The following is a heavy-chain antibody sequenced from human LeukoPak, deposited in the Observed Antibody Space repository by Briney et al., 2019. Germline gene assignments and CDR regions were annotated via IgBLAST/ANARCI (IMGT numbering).Heavy chain of an antibody. J-gene: IGHJ4*02. D-gene: IGHD6-19*01. V-gene: IGHV3-30*03. CDR3: ARVMWLAGPLDY. CDR1: GFTFSSYG. Sequence: GGSLRLSCAASGFTFSSYGMHWVRQAPGKGLEWVAVISYDGSNKYYADSVKCRFTISRDNSKNTLYLQMNNLRVEDTAVYYCARVMWLAGPLDYWGQGTLVTVSS. CDR2: ISYDGSNK.